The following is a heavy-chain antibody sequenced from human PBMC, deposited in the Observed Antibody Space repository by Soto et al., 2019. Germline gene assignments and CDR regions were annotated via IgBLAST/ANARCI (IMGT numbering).Heavy chain of an antibody. CDR2: IHVSGYT. J-gene: IGHJ5*02. Sequence: QLQLQESGSGLVKPSQTLSLTCTVSGDAITTGSYSWSWIRQAPGKVLEWIGNIHVSGYTSFNTSLMGRGSSSVAPYTTQFSLSVVSVAAADTAVYYCAIGGALRPNAHVPLDPCGQGRLVTVSS. D-gene: IGHD2-2*01. CDR1: GDAITTGSYS. CDR3: AIGGALRPNAHVPLDP. V-gene: IGHV4-30-2*01.